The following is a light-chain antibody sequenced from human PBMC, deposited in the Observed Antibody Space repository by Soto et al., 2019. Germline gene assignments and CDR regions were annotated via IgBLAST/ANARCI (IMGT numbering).Light chain of an antibody. CDR1: SGDIGTYHY. CDR3: RSYRKSNTFV. CDR2: EVS. V-gene: IGLV2-14*01. Sequence: SALTQPAAVSGSPGQSITISCTGTSGDIGTYHYVSWFQQHPGKAPKLIIHEVSHRPSGASTRFSGSKSGTTASLTISGLQAEDEADYYCRSYRKSNTFVFGTGTKVTVL. J-gene: IGLJ1*01.